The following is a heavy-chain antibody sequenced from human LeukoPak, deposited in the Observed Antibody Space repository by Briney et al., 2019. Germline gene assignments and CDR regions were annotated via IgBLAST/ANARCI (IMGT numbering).Heavy chain of an antibody. CDR2: INPNSGGT. V-gene: IGHV1-2*02. Sequence: GASVKVSCKASGYTFTGHYMHWVRQAPGQGLEWMGWINPNSGGTNYAQKFQGRVTMTRDTSISTAYMELSRLRSDDTAVYYCARAYCSSTSCYTAGYWGQGTLVTVSS. J-gene: IGHJ4*02. CDR1: GYTFTGHY. D-gene: IGHD2-2*02. CDR3: ARAYCSSTSCYTAGY.